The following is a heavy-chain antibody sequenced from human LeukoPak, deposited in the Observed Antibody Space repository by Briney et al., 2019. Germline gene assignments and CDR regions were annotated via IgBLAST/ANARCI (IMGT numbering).Heavy chain of an antibody. V-gene: IGHV3-7*01. CDR2: IKLDGSEK. D-gene: IGHD3-22*01. CDR3: ARDPYYDNSGWDY. Sequence: GGSLRLSCVASGFTFGKYWMSWVRQAPGKGLEWVANIKLDGSEKNYVDSVKGRFTISRDNSKNTLFLQMNSLRAEDTAVYYCARDPYYDNSGWDYWGQGTLVTVSS. J-gene: IGHJ4*02. CDR1: GFTFGKYW.